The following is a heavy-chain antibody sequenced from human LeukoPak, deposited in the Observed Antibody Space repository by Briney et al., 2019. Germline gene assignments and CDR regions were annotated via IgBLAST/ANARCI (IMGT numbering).Heavy chain of an antibody. V-gene: IGHV4-59*01. J-gene: IGHJ6*02. CDR1: GGSISSYY. Sequence: SETLSLTCTVSGGSISSYYWSWIRQPPGKGLEWIGHIYYSGSTNFNPSLRSRVTISVDMSKNQFSLNLSSVTAADTAVYYCARDRVVVTAMQDRYYYGMDVWGQGTTVTVSS. CDR2: IYYSGST. D-gene: IGHD2-21*02. CDR3: ARDRVVVTAMQDRYYYGMDV.